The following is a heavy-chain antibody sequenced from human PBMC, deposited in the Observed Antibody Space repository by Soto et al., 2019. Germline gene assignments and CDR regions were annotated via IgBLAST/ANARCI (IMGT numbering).Heavy chain of an antibody. CDR1: GFSFPDYD. CDR3: AKEGRLRSPAGDYFDS. V-gene: IGHV3-23*01. J-gene: IGHJ4*02. CDR2: VGRFGNT. Sequence: PGGSLRLSCEGSGFSFPDYDMNWVRQTPGKGLEWVAAVGRFGNTYYRDSVRGRFTISRDDSRNTVYLQMNRLRVEETAVYFCAKEGRLRSPAGDYFDSWAQGSLVTVSS. D-gene: IGHD3-10*01.